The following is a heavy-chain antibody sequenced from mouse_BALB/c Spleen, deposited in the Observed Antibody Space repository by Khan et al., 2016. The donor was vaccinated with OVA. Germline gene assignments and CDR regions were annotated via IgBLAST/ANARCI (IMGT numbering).Heavy chain of an antibody. D-gene: IGHD1-2*01. Sequence: QVQLQQPGAELARPGASVKLSCKASGYTFTDYYINWVKQRTGQGLEWIGEISPGSGDTYYNERFKGKATLTADKSSSTAYMQLSSLTSEASAVYCCARRNYFGYTFAYWGKGSLVTVSA. CDR1: GYTFTDYY. J-gene: IGHJ3*01. CDR2: ISPGSGDT. CDR3: ARRNYFGYTFAY. V-gene: IGHV1-77*01.